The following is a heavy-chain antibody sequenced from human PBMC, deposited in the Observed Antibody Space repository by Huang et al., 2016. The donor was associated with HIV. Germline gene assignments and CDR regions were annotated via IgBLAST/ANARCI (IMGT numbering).Heavy chain of an antibody. Sequence: QGQLVESGGGVVRPGRSLRLSCAASGFSFSNYAMHWVRQAPGKRVYGETIISNDGTTTYYARSVKGRFTISRDNFKNTLYLQMNRLRGDDTAVYYCTREYTVAGAFDIWGQGTMVTVSS. CDR1: GFSFSNYA. D-gene: IGHD5-12*01. J-gene: IGHJ3*02. V-gene: IGHV3-30-3*01. CDR3: TREYTVAGAFDI. CDR2: ISNDGTTT.